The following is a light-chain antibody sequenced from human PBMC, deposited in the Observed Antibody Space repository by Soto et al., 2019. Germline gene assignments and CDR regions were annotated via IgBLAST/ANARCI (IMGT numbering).Light chain of an antibody. CDR3: QQNYRATPWT. CDR2: AAS. V-gene: IGKV1-39*01. CDR1: QSISRY. Sequence: IQMTQSPSSLSASVGDRLTITCRASQSISRYLNWYQHKPGKAPKLLINAASSLERGVPSRFSGGGSGTDFTLNISSLQPDDFATYYCQQNYRATPWTFGQGTKVDIK. J-gene: IGKJ1*01.